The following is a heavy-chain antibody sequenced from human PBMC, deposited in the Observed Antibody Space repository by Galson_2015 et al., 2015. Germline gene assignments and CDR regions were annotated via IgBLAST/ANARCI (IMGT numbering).Heavy chain of an antibody. V-gene: IGHV1-18*01. J-gene: IGHJ4*02. CDR3: ARGPSQSYCGGDCYFDY. CDR2: TSAYDGKT. Sequence: SVKVSCKASGYNFSSYGIGWVRQAPGQGLEWMGWTSAYDGKTNYAQKFQGRVAQKFQGRVTMTTDTSTSTAYMELRSLRSDDTAVYYCARGPSQSYCGGDCYFDYWGQGTLVTVSS. CDR1: GYNFSSYG. D-gene: IGHD2-21*01.